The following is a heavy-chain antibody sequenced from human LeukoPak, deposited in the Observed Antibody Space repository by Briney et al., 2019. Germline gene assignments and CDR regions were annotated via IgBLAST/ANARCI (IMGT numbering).Heavy chain of an antibody. CDR2: ISSSSSTI. J-gene: IGHJ3*02. Sequence: GGSLRLSCAASGFTFSSYSMNWVRQAPGKGLEWVSYISSSSSTIYYADSVKGRFTISRDNAKNSLYPQMNSLRAEDTAVYYCARGGPYSSSWYAFDIWGQGTMVTVSS. CDR1: GFTFSSYS. CDR3: ARGGPYSSSWYAFDI. V-gene: IGHV3-48*01. D-gene: IGHD6-13*01.